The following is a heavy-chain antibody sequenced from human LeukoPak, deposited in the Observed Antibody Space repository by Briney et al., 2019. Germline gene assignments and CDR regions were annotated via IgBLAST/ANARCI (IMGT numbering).Heavy chain of an antibody. CDR1: EFTFSNNW. Sequence: GGSLRLSCAASEFTFSNNWMSWVRQAPGKGLEWVSYISSSGSTIYYADSVKGRFTISRDNAKNSLYLQMNSLRAEDTAVYYCARTSSGGSCYLDYWGQGTLVTVSS. CDR2: ISSSGSTI. V-gene: IGHV3-11*04. D-gene: IGHD2-15*01. CDR3: ARTSSGGSCYLDY. J-gene: IGHJ4*02.